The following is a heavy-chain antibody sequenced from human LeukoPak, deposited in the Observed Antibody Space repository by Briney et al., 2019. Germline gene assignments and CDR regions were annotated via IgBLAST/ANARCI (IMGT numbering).Heavy chain of an antibody. CDR3: ARAIGLDFDF. CDR2: ISYDGSNK. Sequence: PGGSLRLSCAASGFTFSSYAMRWVRQAPGEGLEWVAVISYDGSNKYYADSVKGRFTISRDNSKNTLYLQMNSLRAEDTAVYYCARAIGLDFDFWGQGTLVTVSS. D-gene: IGHD2/OR15-2a*01. CDR1: GFTFSSYA. V-gene: IGHV3-30-3*01. J-gene: IGHJ4*02.